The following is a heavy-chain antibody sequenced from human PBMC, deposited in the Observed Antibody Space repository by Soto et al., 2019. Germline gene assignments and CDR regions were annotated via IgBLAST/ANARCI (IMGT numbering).Heavy chain of an antibody. CDR3: VSQRTTVPTQAYFDY. CDR2: VYYRGRS. Sequence: SETLSLTCTVSGGSVTNSSYYWGWIRQSPGKGLEWIGSVYYRGRSYSKSSVKSRVTIPVDTSKNRFSLSLNSVTASDTAVYFCVSQRTTVPTQAYFDYWGPGALVTVS. J-gene: IGHJ4*02. D-gene: IGHD4-17*01. V-gene: IGHV4-39*01. CDR1: GGSVTNSSYY.